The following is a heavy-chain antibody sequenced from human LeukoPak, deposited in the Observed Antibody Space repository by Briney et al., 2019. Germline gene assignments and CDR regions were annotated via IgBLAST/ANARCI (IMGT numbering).Heavy chain of an antibody. V-gene: IGHV3-30*14. D-gene: IGHD6-6*01. J-gene: IGHJ6*02. CDR3: ARDRPYYGMDV. CDR2: ISYDGSNK. CDR1: GFTFSSYA. Sequence: GRSLRLSCAASGFTFSSYAMHWVRQAPGKGLEWVAVISYDGSNKYYADSVKGRFTISRDNSKNTLYLQMNSLRAEDTAVYYCARDRPYYGMDVWGQGTTVTVSS.